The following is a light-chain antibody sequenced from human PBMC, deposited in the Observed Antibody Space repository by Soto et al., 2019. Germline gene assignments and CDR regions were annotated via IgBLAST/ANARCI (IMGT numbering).Light chain of an antibody. CDR2: GAS. J-gene: IGKJ1*01. Sequence: EIVMTQSPSTLSVSPGERATLSCRASQSVSSNLASYQQKPGHAPRLLIYGASTRATGIPARFSGSGSGTEFTLTIRSLQSEDFAVYYCQQYNNWPQPFGQGTKVEIK. CDR3: QQYNNWPQP. CDR1: QSVSSN. V-gene: IGKV3-15*01.